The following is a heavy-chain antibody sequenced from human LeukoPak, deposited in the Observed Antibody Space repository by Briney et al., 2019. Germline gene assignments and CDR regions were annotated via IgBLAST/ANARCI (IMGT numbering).Heavy chain of an antibody. V-gene: IGHV4-30-4*01. Sequence: PSETLSLTCTVSGGSISSGDYYWSWIRQPPGKGLEWIGYIYYSGSTYYNPSLKSRVTISVDTSKNQFSLKLSSVTAADTAVYYCARGSYYDSSGYYKAFDYWGQGTLVTLSS. CDR1: GGSISSGDYY. D-gene: IGHD3-22*01. CDR2: IYYSGST. J-gene: IGHJ4*02. CDR3: ARGSYYDSSGYYKAFDY.